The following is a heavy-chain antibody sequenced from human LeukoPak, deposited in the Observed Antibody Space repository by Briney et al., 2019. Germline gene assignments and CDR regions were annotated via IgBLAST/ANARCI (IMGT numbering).Heavy chain of an antibody. Sequence: GGSLRLSCAASGFTFSDYYMSWIRQAPGKGLEWVTYISSCGVTIYFGESVKGRFTISRDKAKKSLYLQMNSLRAEDTAVYYCAREYYYGAGSLSRYGSFYLWGQGTLVTVSS. V-gene: IGHV3-11*01. CDR2: ISSCGVTI. CDR1: GFTFSDYY. CDR3: AREYYYGAGSLSRYGSFYL. J-gene: IGHJ5*02. D-gene: IGHD3-10*01.